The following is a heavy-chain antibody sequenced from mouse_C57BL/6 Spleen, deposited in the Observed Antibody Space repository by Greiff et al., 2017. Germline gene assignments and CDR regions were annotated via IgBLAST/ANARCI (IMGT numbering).Heavy chain of an antibody. CDR2: IDPANGNT. D-gene: IGHD1-1*01. CDR3: ANSLYYYGSSGY. Sequence: EVKLMVSVAELVRPGASVKLSCTASGFNIKNTYMHWVKQRPEQGLEWIGRIDPANGNTKYAPKFQGKATITADTSSNTAYLQLSSLTSEDTAIYYCANSLYYYGSSGYWGQGTTLTVSS. V-gene: IGHV14-3*01. J-gene: IGHJ2*01. CDR1: GFNIKNTY.